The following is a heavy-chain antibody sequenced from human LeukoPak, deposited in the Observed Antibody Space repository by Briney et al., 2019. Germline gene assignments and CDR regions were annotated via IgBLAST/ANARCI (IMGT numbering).Heavy chain of an antibody. D-gene: IGHD3-22*01. J-gene: IGHJ4*02. Sequence: GGSLRLSCAASGFSFDDYAMHWARQVPGKGLEWVSGLSWNTISMGYADSVKGRFTISRDNAKNSLYLQMNSLRPEDTALYYCVKDRTYYYDGNGYFDYWGQGTLVTVSS. CDR3: VKDRTYYYDGNGYFDY. V-gene: IGHV3-9*01. CDR1: GFSFDDYA. CDR2: LSWNTISM.